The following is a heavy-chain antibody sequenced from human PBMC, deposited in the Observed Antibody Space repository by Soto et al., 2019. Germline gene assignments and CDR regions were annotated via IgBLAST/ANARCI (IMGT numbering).Heavy chain of an antibody. D-gene: IGHD3-9*01. Sequence: SETMSLTCTVSGGSLSNYYWSWLRPPPGKGLEYIGYIYYSGSTNYNPSLKSRVTISVDTSKNQFSLKLSSVTAADTAVYYCARHHSNFYDILTRYYNPYYFDYWGQGTLVTVSS. CDR1: GGSLSNYY. CDR2: IYYSGST. CDR3: ARHHSNFYDILTRYYNPYYFDY. J-gene: IGHJ4*02. V-gene: IGHV4-59*08.